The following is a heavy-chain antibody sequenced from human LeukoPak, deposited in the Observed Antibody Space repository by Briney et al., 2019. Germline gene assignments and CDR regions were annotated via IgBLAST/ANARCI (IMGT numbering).Heavy chain of an antibody. CDR2: SSGSGGST. V-gene: IGHV3-23*01. CDR1: GFTVSVYY. CDR3: AKSAYYDASGYYREYYFDY. Sequence: PGGSLRLYCAVSGFTVSVYYMSWVRQPPGKGLELVSSSSGSGGSTHYADSVKGRFTISRDKTKNTLYLQMNSLRAEDTAVYYCAKSAYYDASGYYREYYFDYWGQGTLVTVSS. D-gene: IGHD3-22*01. J-gene: IGHJ4*02.